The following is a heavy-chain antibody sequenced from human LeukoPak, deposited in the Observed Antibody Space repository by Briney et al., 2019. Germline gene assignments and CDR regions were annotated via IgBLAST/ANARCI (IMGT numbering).Heavy chain of an antibody. D-gene: IGHD6-13*01. Sequence: PGGSLRLSCAASGFTFSDYYMSWIRQAPGKGLEWVSYISSSGSTIYYADSVKGRFTISRDNAKNSLYLQMNSLRAEDTAVYYCAGHSSSWKPYEYWGQGTLVTVSS. CDR1: GFTFSDYY. V-gene: IGHV3-11*04. CDR3: AGHSSSWKPYEY. J-gene: IGHJ4*02. CDR2: ISSSGSTI.